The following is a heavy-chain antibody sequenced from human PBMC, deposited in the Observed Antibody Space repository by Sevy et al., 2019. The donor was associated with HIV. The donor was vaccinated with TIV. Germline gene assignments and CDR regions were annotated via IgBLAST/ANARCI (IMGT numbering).Heavy chain of an antibody. CDR1: GGSISDYY. V-gene: IGHV4-59*01. D-gene: IGHD3-22*01. Sequence: SETLSLTCIVSGGSISDYYWSWIRQPPGKGPEWIGYIYYSGSTKYNPSLKSRVTISVDTSKNQFSLKLSSVTAADTAVYYCARVNYDSSGYYPTDYGMDVWGQWTTVTVSS. J-gene: IGHJ6*02. CDR3: ARVNYDSSGYYPTDYGMDV. CDR2: IYYSGST.